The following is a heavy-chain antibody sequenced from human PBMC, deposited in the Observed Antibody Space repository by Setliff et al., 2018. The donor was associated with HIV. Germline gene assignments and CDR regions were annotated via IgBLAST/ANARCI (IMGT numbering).Heavy chain of an antibody. Sequence: ASVKVSCKASGYTFTSYYMHWVRQAPGQGLEWMGIINPSGGSTSYAQKFQGRVTMTRDTSTSTVYMELSSLRSEDTAVYYCARDPFKLEPRSYYYYYMDVWGKGTTVTVS. CDR1: GYTFTSYY. D-gene: IGHD1-1*01. CDR3: ARDPFKLEPRSYYYYYMDV. J-gene: IGHJ6*03. CDR2: INPSGGST. V-gene: IGHV1-46*01.